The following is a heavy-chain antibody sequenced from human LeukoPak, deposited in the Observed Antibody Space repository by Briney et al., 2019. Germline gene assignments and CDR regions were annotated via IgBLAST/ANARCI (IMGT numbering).Heavy chain of an antibody. Sequence: SETLSLTCIVSGGSVSSGSYYWSWIRQPPGKGLEWIGYIYYSGTTNYNPSLKSRVTISVDTSKNQFSLNLSSVTAADTAVYYCARDSPNWGPTEYWYFDLWGRGTLVTVSS. CDR2: IYYSGTT. V-gene: IGHV4-61*01. D-gene: IGHD7-27*01. J-gene: IGHJ2*01. CDR3: ARDSPNWGPTEYWYFDL. CDR1: GGSVSSGSYY.